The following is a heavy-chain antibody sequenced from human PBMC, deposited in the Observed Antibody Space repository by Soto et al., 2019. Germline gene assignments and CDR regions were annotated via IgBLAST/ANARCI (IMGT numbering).Heavy chain of an antibody. D-gene: IGHD3-3*01. J-gene: IGHJ4*02. CDR2: INSDGSSA. Sequence: EVHLEESGGGLVQPGGSLRLSCEASGFSFNTYWMQWVRQAPGKGLVWLSRINSDGSSATHADFVKGRVTIFRDNAKNTLYLQMRSLRAEDTAVYYCARGGYDFWSGYHSDYWGQGTLVTVSS. CDR1: GFSFNTYW. V-gene: IGHV3-74*01. CDR3: ARGGYDFWSGYHSDY.